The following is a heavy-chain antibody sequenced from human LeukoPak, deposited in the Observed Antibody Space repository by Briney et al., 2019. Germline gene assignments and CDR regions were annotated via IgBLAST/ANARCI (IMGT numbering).Heavy chain of an antibody. CDR3: NPDTVVLPAGISFDY. CDR2: ISGSGGST. D-gene: IGHD2-2*01. J-gene: IGHJ4*02. V-gene: IGHV3-23*01. CDR1: GFTFSNYA. Sequence: GGSLRLSCAASGFTFSNYAMSWVRQAPGKGLEWVSAISGSGGSTYYADSVKGRFTISRDNSKNTLYLQMNSLRAEDTAVYYCNPDTVVLPAGISFDYWGQGTLVTVSS.